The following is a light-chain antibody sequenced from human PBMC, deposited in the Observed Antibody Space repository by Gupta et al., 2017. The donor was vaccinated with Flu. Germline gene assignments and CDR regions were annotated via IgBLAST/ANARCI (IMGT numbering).Light chain of an antibody. CDR1: QSISDW. CDR3: QQDNGYSRT. CDR2: KAS. V-gene: IGKV1-5*03. J-gene: IGKJ1*01. Sequence: DIQMTQSPSTLSASVGDRVTITCRASQSISDWLAWYQQKPGKAPNLPIYKASTLESGVPSRFTGTGSVTEFTLTISSLQPHDIAPHYSQQDNGYSRTFGQGTKVEIK.